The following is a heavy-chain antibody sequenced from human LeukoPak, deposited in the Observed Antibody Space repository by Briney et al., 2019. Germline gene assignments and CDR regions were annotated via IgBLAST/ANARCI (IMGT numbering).Heavy chain of an antibody. CDR3: ARGSLRARAFDI. CDR2: INHSGST. D-gene: IGHD6-6*01. CDR1: GGSFSAYY. J-gene: IGHJ3*02. Sequence: PSETLSLTCAVYGGSFSAYYWSWIRQPPGKGLEWIGEINHSGSTNYNPSLKSRVTISVDTSKNQFSLKLSSVTAADTAVYYCARGSLRARAFDIWGQGTMATVSS. V-gene: IGHV4-34*01.